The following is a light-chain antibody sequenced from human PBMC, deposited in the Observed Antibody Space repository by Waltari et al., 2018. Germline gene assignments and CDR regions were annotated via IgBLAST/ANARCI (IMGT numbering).Light chain of an antibody. CDR1: QGISSY. J-gene: IGKJ2*01. CDR3: QQLNSYPF. CDR2: AAS. V-gene: IGKV1-9*01. Sequence: DIQLTQSPSFLSASVGDRVTITCRASQGISSYLAWYQQKPGNAPKLLIYAASTLQSGVPSRFSGSGSGTEFTLTISSLQPEDFATYYCQQLNSYPFFGQGTKLEIK.